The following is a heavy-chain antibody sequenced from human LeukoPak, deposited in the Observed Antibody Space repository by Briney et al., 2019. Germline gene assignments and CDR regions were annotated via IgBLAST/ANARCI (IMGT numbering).Heavy chain of an antibody. CDR2: ISDNGGST. D-gene: IGHD5-18*01. CDR3: AKDRQYTYGFFDY. CDR1: GFTFSNYA. J-gene: IGHJ4*02. Sequence: GGSLRLSCAASGFTFSNYAMSWVRQAPGKGLEWVSGISDNGGSTYYTDSVKGRFAISRDNSKNTLYLQMTNLRAEDTAVYYCAKDRQYTYGFFDYWGQGTLVTVSS. V-gene: IGHV3-23*01.